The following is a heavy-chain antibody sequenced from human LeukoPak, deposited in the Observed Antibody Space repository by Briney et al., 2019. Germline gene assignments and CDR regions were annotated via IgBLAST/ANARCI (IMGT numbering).Heavy chain of an antibody. CDR1: GGTFSSYA. V-gene: IGHV1-69*05. J-gene: IGHJ5*02. CDR3: ARGLGGGSGYHNWFDP. D-gene: IGHD3-22*01. Sequence: SVKVSCKASGGTFSSYAISWVRQAPGQGLEWMGGIIPIFGTANYAQKFQGRVTMTRDASANTVYMELSSLRSEDTAVYFCARGLGGGSGYHNWFDPWGQGTLVTVSS. CDR2: IIPIFGTA.